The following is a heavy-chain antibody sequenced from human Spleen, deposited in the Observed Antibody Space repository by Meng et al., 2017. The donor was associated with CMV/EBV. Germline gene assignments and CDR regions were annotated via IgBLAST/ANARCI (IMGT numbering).Heavy chain of an antibody. V-gene: IGHV4-59*05. CDR2: IYYSGST. CDR3: AGHIAARPDC. Sequence: SETLSLTCAVSGGSISSYYWTWIRQPPGKGLEWIGSIYYSGSTYYNPSLKSRVTISVDTSKNQFSLKLSSVTAADTAVYYCAGHIAARPDCWGQGTLVTVSS. CDR1: GGSISSYY. D-gene: IGHD6-6*01. J-gene: IGHJ4*02.